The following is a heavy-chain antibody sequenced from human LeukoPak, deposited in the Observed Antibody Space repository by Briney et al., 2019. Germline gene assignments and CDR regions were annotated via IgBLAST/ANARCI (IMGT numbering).Heavy chain of an antibody. V-gene: IGHV1-46*01. Sequence: EASVKVSCKASGYTFTSYYMHWVRQAPGQGLEWMGIINPSGGSTSYAQKFQGRVTMTRDTSTSTVYMELSSLRSEDTAMYYCARDWVGTAMDPTSSFDYWGQGTLVTVSS. CDR3: ARDWVGTAMDPTSSFDY. D-gene: IGHD5-18*01. J-gene: IGHJ4*02. CDR2: INPSGGST. CDR1: GYTFTSYY.